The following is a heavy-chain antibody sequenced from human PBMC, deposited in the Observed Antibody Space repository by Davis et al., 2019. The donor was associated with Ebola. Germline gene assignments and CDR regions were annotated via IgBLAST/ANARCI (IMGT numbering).Heavy chain of an antibody. CDR3: ARDKGRFLEWLLFWGDYGTDV. CDR1: GFTFSSYG. J-gene: IGHJ6*02. V-gene: IGHV3-30*03. CDR2: ISYDGSNK. D-gene: IGHD3-3*01. Sequence: GGSLRLSCAASGFTFSSYGMHWVRQAPGKGLEWVAVISYDGSNKYYADSVKGRFTISRDNSKNTLYLQMNSLRAEDTAVYYCARDKGRFLEWLLFWGDYGTDVWGQGTTVTVSS.